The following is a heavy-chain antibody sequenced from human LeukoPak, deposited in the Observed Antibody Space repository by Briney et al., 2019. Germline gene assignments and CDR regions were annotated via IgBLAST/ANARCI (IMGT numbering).Heavy chain of an antibody. CDR2: NRYDGSNK. Sequence: GGSLRLSCAASGFTFSLCGMHWVRQAPGKGLVGVAFNRYDGSNKYYADSVRGRFTIYRHISKNTLYLKMNSPRAEHMPVLYCAKSSGIVVANFDYWGQGTLVTVSS. CDR3: AKSSGIVVANFDY. V-gene: IGHV3-30*02. J-gene: IGHJ4*02. CDR1: GFTFSLCG. D-gene: IGHD2-2*01.